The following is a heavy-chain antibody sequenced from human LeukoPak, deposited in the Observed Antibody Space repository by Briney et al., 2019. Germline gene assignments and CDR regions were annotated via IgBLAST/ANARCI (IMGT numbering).Heavy chain of an antibody. Sequence: PGGSLRLSCAASGFTFSNYWMHWVRHAPGKGLVWVSRINSDESTTNYADSVKGRFTISRDNAKNTLYLQMNSLRAEDTAVYYCARRGAVAGTFDYWGQGTLVTVSS. CDR1: GFTFSNYW. J-gene: IGHJ4*02. CDR3: ARRGAVAGTFDY. CDR2: INSDESTT. V-gene: IGHV3-74*01. D-gene: IGHD6-19*01.